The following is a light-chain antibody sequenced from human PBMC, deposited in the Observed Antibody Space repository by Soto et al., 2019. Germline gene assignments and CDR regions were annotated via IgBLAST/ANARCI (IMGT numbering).Light chain of an antibody. J-gene: IGLJ1*01. CDR1: SSDVGGYNY. V-gene: IGLV2-8*01. Sequence: QSALTQPPSASGSPGQSVTISCTGTSSDVGGYNYVSWYQQHAGKAPKLMIYEVSKRPSGVPDRFSGSKSGNTASLTVSGLQAEDEADDYCSSYGGSNNVFGTGTKLTVL. CDR3: SSYGGSNNV. CDR2: EVS.